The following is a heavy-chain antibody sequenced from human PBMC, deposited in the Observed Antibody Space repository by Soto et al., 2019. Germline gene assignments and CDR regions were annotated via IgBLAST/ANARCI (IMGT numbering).Heavy chain of an antibody. D-gene: IGHD1-26*01. CDR1: GYTFTSHN. J-gene: IGHJ6*03. V-gene: IGHV1-8*01. CDR2: MNPNSGNA. Sequence: QVQLEQSGAEVKKPGASVKVSCKASGYTFTSHNIVWVRQDSGQELEWVGGMNPNSGNADYARKCQGRVTMSRDSSISTVYMELSSLTSEDTAVYYCARRMSSSQFYYYMDVWGIGTTVTVS. CDR3: ARRMSSSQFYYYMDV.